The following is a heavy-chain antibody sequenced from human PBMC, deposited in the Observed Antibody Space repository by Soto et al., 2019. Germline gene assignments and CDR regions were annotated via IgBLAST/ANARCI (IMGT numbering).Heavy chain of an antibody. D-gene: IGHD6-19*01. CDR3: AREASAVISLDY. CDR1: GYIFTAYS. CDR2: FNPNSGDT. V-gene: IGHV1-2*02. Sequence: ASVKVSCKASGYIFTAYSMHWVRQAPGQGLEWVGWFNPNSGDTIYAQKFQGRVTLTRDTSISTAYMELYSLRSDDTAVYYCAREASAVISLDYWGQGTLVTVYS. J-gene: IGHJ4*02.